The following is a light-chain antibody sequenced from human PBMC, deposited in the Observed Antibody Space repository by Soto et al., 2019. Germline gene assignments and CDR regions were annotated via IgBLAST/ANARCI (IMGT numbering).Light chain of an antibody. Sequence: QSALTQPPSASETPGQRVTISCSGSSSNIGNNYGYWYQQVPGTAPKLLIYRNNQRPSGVPDRFSGSKSGTSASLTISGLRSEDEADYFCAAWDDSLNGVVFGGGTKLTVL. J-gene: IGLJ2*01. CDR1: SSNIGNNY. CDR3: AAWDDSLNGVV. CDR2: RNN. V-gene: IGLV1-47*01.